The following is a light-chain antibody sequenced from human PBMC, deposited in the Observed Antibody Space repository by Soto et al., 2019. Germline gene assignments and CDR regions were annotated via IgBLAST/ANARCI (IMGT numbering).Light chain of an antibody. CDR2: DAS. J-gene: IGKJ2*01. CDR1: QSVSAW. CDR3: QRYNDFQYV. V-gene: IGKV1-5*01. Sequence: DIQMTQSPSTLAASVGDRVTISCRASQSVSAWLAWYQQKPGKAPKLLISDASSLKSGVPLRFSGSGFGTEFTLTISSLQPEDFATYYCQRYNDFQYVFGQGTKL.